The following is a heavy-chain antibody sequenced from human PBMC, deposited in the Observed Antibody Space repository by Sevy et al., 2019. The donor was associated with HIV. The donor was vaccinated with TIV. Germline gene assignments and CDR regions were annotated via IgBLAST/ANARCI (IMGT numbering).Heavy chain of an antibody. Sequence: ASVKVSCKASGYTFTGYYMHWVRQAPGQGLECMGWINPNSGGTNYAQKFQGRVTMTRDTSISTAYMELSRLRSDDTAVYYCARSAAMVKLPDYWGQGTLVTVSS. CDR1: GYTFTGYY. J-gene: IGHJ4*02. CDR3: ARSAAMVKLPDY. CDR2: INPNSGGT. D-gene: IGHD5-18*01. V-gene: IGHV1-2*02.